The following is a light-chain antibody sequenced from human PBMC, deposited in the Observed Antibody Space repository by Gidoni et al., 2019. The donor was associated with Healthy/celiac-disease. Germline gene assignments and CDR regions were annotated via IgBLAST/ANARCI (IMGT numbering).Light chain of an antibody. CDR1: SSNIGSNT. CDR3: AAWDDSLNVLYV. V-gene: IGLV1-44*01. CDR2: SNN. Sequence: QSVLTQPPQASGTPVQRVTISCSGSSSNIGSNTVNWYQQLPGTAPKLLIYSNNQRPSGVPDRFSGSKSGTSASLAISGLQSEDEADYYCAAWDDSLNVLYVFGTGTKVTVL. J-gene: IGLJ1*01.